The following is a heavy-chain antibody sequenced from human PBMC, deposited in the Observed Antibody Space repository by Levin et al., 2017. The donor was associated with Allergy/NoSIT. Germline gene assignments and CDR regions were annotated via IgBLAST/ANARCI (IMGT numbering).Heavy chain of an antibody. Sequence: GGSLRLSCAASGFTFSSYAMSWVRQAPGKGLEWVSAISGSGGSTYYADSVKGRFTISRDNSKNTLYLQMNSLRAEDTAVYYCAKDRRPLLWFAGVLAFDIWGQGTMVTVSS. CDR3: AKDRRPLLWFAGVLAFDI. V-gene: IGHV3-23*01. CDR1: GFTFSSYA. J-gene: IGHJ3*02. D-gene: IGHD3-10*01. CDR2: ISGSGGST.